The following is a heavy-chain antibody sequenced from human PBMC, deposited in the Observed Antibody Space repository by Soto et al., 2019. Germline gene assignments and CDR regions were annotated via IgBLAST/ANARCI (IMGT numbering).Heavy chain of an antibody. CDR3: ARTSSIETVHSYGMDV. Sequence: LRLSCAASGFTFSDYYMSWIRQAPGKGLEWLSYISSSGSYTYNADSVKGRFTVSRDNAKNSLFLQMNSVRDEDAAVYYCARTSSIETVHSYGMDVWGPGTTVTVSS. V-gene: IGHV3-11*06. D-gene: IGHD2-15*01. J-gene: IGHJ6*02. CDR2: ISSSGSYT. CDR1: GFTFSDYY.